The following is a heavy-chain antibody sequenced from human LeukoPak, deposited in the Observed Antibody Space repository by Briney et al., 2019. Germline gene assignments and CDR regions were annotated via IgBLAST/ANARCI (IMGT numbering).Heavy chain of an antibody. V-gene: IGHV3-48*03. J-gene: IGHJ6*02. Sequence: GGSLRLSCAASGFTFRTYEMNWVRQAPGKGLEWVSYISNTGSRLDYADSVKGRFTISRDNAKNSLYLQMNSLRAEDTAIYYCARARSYYYGLDVWGQGTTVTVSS. CDR1: GFTFRTYE. CDR2: ISNTGSRL. CDR3: ARARSYYYGLDV.